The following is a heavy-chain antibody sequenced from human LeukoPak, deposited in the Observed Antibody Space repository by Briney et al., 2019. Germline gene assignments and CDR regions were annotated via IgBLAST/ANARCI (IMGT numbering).Heavy chain of an antibody. CDR2: IYYSGST. D-gene: IGHD5-18*01. CDR3: ARHAPGYSYAYLEHFVN. J-gene: IGHJ4*02. V-gene: IGHV4-39*01. Sequence: SETLSLTCTVSGDSISSSHYFWGWIRQPPGKGLELIGSIYYSGSTYYYPSLQSRVTISVDMSKNQFSLKLNSVTAADTAVYYCARHAPGYSYAYLEHFVNWGQRTLVTVSS. CDR1: GDSISSSHYF.